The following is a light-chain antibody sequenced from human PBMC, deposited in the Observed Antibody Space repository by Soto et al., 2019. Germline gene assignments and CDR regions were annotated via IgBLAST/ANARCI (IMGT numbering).Light chain of an antibody. CDR3: QQRANWPMTT. V-gene: IGKV3D-20*02. J-gene: IGKJ5*01. Sequence: EFVWTQSPGTLSLSQGERATLSCRASQTVRNNYLAWYQQKPGQAPRLLIYDASSRATGIPDRFSGGGCGTDFTLTISRLEPEDFAVYYGQQRANWPMTTFGHGTRLEIK. CDR2: DAS. CDR1: QTVRNNY.